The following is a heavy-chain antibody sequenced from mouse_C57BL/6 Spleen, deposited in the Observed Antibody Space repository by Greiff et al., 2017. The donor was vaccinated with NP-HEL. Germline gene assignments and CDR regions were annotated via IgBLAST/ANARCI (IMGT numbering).Heavy chain of an antibody. CDR1: GYTFTSYW. V-gene: IGHV1-52*01. J-gene: IGHJ2*01. CDR2: IDPSDSET. CDR3: ARGDYYYGSSFFDY. Sequence: VQLQQPGAELVRPGSSVKLSCKASGYTFTSYWMHWVKQRPIQGLEWIGNIDPSDSETHYNQKFKDKATLTVDKSSSTAYMQLSSLTSEDSAVYYCARGDYYYGSSFFDYWGQGTTLTVSS. D-gene: IGHD1-1*01.